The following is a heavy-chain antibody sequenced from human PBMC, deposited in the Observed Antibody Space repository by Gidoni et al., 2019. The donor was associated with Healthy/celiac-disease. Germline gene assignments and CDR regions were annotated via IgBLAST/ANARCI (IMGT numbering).Heavy chain of an antibody. Sequence: EVQLVESGGGLVQPGGSLRLSCAASGFTFSSYWMSWVRQAPGKGLEWVANIKQDGSDKYYVDSVKGRFTISRDNAKNSLYLQMNSLRAEDTAVYYCARVGSSGWWAYYFDYWGQGTLVTVSS. V-gene: IGHV3-7*01. CDR2: IKQDGSDK. CDR3: ARVGSSGWWAYYFDY. CDR1: GFTFSSYW. D-gene: IGHD3-22*01. J-gene: IGHJ4*02.